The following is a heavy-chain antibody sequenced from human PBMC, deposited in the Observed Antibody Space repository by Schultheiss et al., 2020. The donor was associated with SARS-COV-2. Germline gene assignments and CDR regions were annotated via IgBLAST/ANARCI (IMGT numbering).Heavy chain of an antibody. CDR1: GGSISSYY. J-gene: IGHJ4*02. Sequence: SETLSLTCTVSGGSISSYYWSWIRQPPGKGLEWIGEITHSGGTNYNPSLKSRVTISVDTSKNQFSLKLSSVTAADTAVNYCASSVVAELDYWGQGTLVTVAS. D-gene: IGHD5-12*01. V-gene: IGHV4-34*01. CDR2: ITHSGGT. CDR3: ASSVVAELDY.